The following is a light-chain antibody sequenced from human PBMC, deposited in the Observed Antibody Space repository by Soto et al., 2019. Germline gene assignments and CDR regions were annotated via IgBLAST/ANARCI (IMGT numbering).Light chain of an antibody. V-gene: IGKV3-15*01. Sequence: EIVMTQSLAALSVSPGERATLSCRASQSVSINLAWYQQKPGQAPRLLMYGTSTRATGIPARFSGSGSGTEFTLTISSLQSEDFAVYYCQQYNNWPETFGQGTKLEIK. CDR1: QSVSIN. CDR3: QQYNNWPET. CDR2: GTS. J-gene: IGKJ2*01.